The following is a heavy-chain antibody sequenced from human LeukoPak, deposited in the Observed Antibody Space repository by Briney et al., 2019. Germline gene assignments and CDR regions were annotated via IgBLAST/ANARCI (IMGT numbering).Heavy chain of an antibody. CDR1: GFTFSSYS. D-gene: IGHD3-16*01. Sequence: PGGSLRLSCAASGFTFSSYSMNWVRQAPGKGLEWVSSISSSSSYIYYADSVKGRFTIARDNAKESLHLQMRNLRVEDTAVYYCTRALGHSVLAFDVWGQGTMVIVS. CDR3: TRALGHSVLAFDV. CDR2: ISSSSSYI. V-gene: IGHV3-21*04. J-gene: IGHJ3*01.